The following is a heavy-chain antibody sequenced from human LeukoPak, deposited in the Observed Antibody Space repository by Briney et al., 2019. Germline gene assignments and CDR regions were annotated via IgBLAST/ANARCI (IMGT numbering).Heavy chain of an antibody. Sequence: PAGSLRLSCAASGFTFSSYSMNWVRQAPGKGLEWVSYISSSSNTIHYADSVKGRFTVSRDNAKNSLYLQVNNLRDEDTAVYYCAREERYYYDSGPSEGSYWGQGTLVTVSS. D-gene: IGHD3-22*01. CDR2: ISSSSNTI. CDR3: AREERYYYDSGPSEGSY. CDR1: GFTFSSYS. J-gene: IGHJ4*02. V-gene: IGHV3-48*02.